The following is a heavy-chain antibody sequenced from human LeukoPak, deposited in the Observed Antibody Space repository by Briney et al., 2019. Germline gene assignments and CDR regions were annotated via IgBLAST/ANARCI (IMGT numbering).Heavy chain of an antibody. D-gene: IGHD3-10*01. CDR3: GRTKKWFGASLDY. J-gene: IGHJ4*02. Sequence: SETLSLTCAVYGGSFSGYYWSWIRKPPGRGRKWIGEINPSGSTNYNPSLKSRVTISVDTSKNQFSLKLSSVTAADTAVYYCGRTKKWFGASLDYWGQGTLVTVSS. V-gene: IGHV4-34*01. CDR2: INPSGST. CDR1: GGSFSGYY.